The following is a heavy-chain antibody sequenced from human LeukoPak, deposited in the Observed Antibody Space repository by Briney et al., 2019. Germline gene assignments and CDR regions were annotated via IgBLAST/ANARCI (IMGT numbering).Heavy chain of an antibody. CDR1: GFISNNYN. V-gene: IGHV3-21*05. CDR3: ARERQLLYNSFYMDV. J-gene: IGHJ6*03. CDR2: IRSSTSHT. Sequence: GGSLRLSCAASGFISNNYNMNWVRPAPGKGLEWVAYIRSSTSHTYYADSGKGRFTISRDNATNSLYLQMTSLTADDTAVYYCARERQLLYNSFYMDVWGGGTTVTVSS. D-gene: IGHD2-2*01.